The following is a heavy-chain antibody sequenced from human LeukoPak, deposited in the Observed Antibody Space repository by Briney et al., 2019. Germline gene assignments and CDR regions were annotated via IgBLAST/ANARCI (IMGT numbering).Heavy chain of an antibody. V-gene: IGHV3-9*01. D-gene: IGHD6-13*01. CDR1: GFTFDDYA. CDR2: ISWNSGSI. Sequence: GGSLRLSCAASGFTFDDYAMHWVRQAPGKGLEWVSGISWNSGSIGYADSVKGRFTISRDNAKNSLYLQMSSLRAEDTALYYCAKDMYSSSWYSFDYWGQGTLVTVSS. CDR3: AKDMYSSSWYSFDY. J-gene: IGHJ4*02.